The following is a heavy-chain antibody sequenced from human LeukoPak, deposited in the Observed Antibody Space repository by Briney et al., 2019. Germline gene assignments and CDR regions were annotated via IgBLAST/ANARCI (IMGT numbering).Heavy chain of an antibody. CDR3: ARQLSGTYQWTFDY. Sequence: SETLSLTCTVSGGSISTATHYWAWIRQPPGEGLEWIGTVHYTGITYYNPSLKSRVTISVDTSKNQFSLHLGSVTTADTAVYRCARQLSGTYQWTFDYWGQGTLVPVSS. CDR1: GGSISTATHY. J-gene: IGHJ4*02. V-gene: IGHV4-39*01. CDR2: VHYTGIT. D-gene: IGHD1-26*01.